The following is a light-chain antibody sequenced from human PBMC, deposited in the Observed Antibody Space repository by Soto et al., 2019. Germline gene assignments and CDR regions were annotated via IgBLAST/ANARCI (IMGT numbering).Light chain of an antibody. CDR3: QQSYSTPRT. Sequence: DIQMTQSPSSLSASVGDRVTITCRASQSISSYLNWYQQKPGKAPKLLIYAASSLQSGVPSRFSGSGSGTDFTLTSSSLQPEDFATYYCQQSYSTPRTFGQGTKREIK. CDR2: AAS. J-gene: IGKJ2*01. CDR1: QSISSY. V-gene: IGKV1-39*01.